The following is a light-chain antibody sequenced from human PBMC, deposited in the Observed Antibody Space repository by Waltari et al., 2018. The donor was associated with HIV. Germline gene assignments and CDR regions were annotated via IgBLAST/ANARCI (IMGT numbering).Light chain of an antibody. V-gene: IGLV1-47*01. CDR1: NSNIGNNF. Sequence: QSVLTQPPSASRPPGQRVLMSCSGSNSNIGNNFFSWFQQVPGRAPKLVIYRSDQRPSGVPDRFSAAKSGSSASLAITGLQSDDEAVYYCGSWDDTLSHWVFGGGTRLTV. J-gene: IGLJ3*02. CDR3: GSWDDTLSHWV. CDR2: RSD.